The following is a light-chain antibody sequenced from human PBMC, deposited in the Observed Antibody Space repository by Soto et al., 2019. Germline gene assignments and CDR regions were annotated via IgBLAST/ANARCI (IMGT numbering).Light chain of an antibody. J-gene: IGLJ1*01. CDR1: HNDIGTYDY. CDR2: GVT. V-gene: IGLV2-14*03. Sequence: QSALTQPTSVSGSPGQSITISCTGNHNDIGTYDYVSWYQQHPGRAPRLLIHGVTTRPSGISGRFSASKSGLTPSLTISGLKPEDEYGYCGSSFPSNRIYVLGSGTKVT. CDR3: SSFPSNRIYV.